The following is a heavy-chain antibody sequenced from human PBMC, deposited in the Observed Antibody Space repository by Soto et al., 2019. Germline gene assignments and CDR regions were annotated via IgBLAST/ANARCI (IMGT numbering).Heavy chain of an antibody. CDR3: ARPLDDFGDYTDAFDV. CDR2: ISTSGEYI. V-gene: IGHV3-21*01. Sequence: EVQLVESGGGLVKPGGSLRLSCAASGFTVGTYSMNWVRQAPGKGLAWVSSISTSGEYIYYADSVKGRATISRDNAKNSLYMQMNSLRAEDTAVYYCARPLDDFGDYTDAFDVWGQGTLVTVSS. J-gene: IGHJ3*01. D-gene: IGHD4-17*01. CDR1: GFTVGTYS.